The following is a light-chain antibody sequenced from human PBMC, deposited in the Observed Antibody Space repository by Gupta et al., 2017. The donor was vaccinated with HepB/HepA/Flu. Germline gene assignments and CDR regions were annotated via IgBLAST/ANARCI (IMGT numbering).Light chain of an antibody. CDR2: AAS. CDR3: QQSYSTRFT. V-gene: IGKV1-39*01. Sequence: DIQMTESPSSLSASVVDRVTITCRASQSISSYLNWYQQKPGNAPKLLIYAASSLQSGVPSRFSGSGSGTDFTLTISSLQPEDFATYYCQQSYSTRFTFGPGTKVDIK. CDR1: QSISSY. J-gene: IGKJ3*01.